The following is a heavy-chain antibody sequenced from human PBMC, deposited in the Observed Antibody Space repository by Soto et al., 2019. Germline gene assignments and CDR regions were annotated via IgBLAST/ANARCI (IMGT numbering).Heavy chain of an antibody. D-gene: IGHD3-10*01. CDR1: GGTFSSYA. CDR2: IIPIFGTA. Sequence: QVPLVQSGAEVKKPGSSVKVSCKASGGTFSSYAISWVRQAPGQGLEWMGGIIPIFGTANYAQKFQGRVTITADESTSTAYMELSSLRSEDTAVYYCARTGNYGSYYYYGMDVWGQGTTVTVSS. V-gene: IGHV1-69*01. CDR3: ARTGNYGSYYYYGMDV. J-gene: IGHJ6*02.